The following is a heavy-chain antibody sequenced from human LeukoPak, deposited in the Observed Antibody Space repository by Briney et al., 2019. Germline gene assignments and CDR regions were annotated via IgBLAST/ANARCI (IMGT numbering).Heavy chain of an antibody. D-gene: IGHD3-9*01. J-gene: IGHJ5*02. Sequence: VASVKVSCKASGYTFTGYYMHWVRQAPGQGLEWMGWINPNSGGTNYAQKFQGRVTMTRDTSISTAYMELSRLRSDDTAVYYCARDPSPDYYDILTGYNWFDPWGQGTLVTVSS. CDR3: ARDPSPDYYDILTGYNWFDP. V-gene: IGHV1-2*02. CDR1: GYTFTGYY. CDR2: INPNSGGT.